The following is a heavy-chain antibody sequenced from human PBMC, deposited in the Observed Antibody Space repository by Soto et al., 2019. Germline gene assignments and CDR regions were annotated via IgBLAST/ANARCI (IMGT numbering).Heavy chain of an antibody. CDR2: IWYDGSNK. Sequence: QVQLVESGGGVVQPGRSLRLSCAASGFTFSSYGMHWVRQAPGKGLEWVAVIWYDGSNKYYADSVKGRFTISRDNSKNTLYLQMNSLRAEDTAVYYCAREDQGQPQNGMDVWGQGTTVTVSS. J-gene: IGHJ6*02. CDR3: AREDQGQPQNGMDV. CDR1: GFTFSSYG. V-gene: IGHV3-33*01. D-gene: IGHD1-1*01.